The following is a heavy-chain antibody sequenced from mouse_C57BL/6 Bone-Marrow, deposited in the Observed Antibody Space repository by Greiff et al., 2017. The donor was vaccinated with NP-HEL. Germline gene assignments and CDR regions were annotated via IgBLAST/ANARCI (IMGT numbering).Heavy chain of an antibody. CDR3: ASYYYGSSPLYAMDY. Sequence: VQVVESGAELARPGASVKLSCKASGYTFTSYGISWVKQRTGQGLEWIGEIYPRSGNTYYNEKFKGKATLTADKSSSTAYMELRSLTSEDSAVYFCASYYYGSSPLYAMDYWGQGTSVTVSS. CDR2: IYPRSGNT. D-gene: IGHD1-1*01. CDR1: GYTFTSYG. V-gene: IGHV1-81*01. J-gene: IGHJ4*01.